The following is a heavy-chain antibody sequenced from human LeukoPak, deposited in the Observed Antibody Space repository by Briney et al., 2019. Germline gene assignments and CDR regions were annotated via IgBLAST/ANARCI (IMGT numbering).Heavy chain of an antibody. Sequence: SETLSLTCTVSGGSISSYYWSWIRQPPGKGLEWIGYIYYSGSTNYNPSLKSRVTISVDTSKNQFSLKLSSVAAADTAVYYCARVYSYGKEYYFDYWGQGTLVTVSS. CDR2: IYYSGST. D-gene: IGHD5-18*01. J-gene: IGHJ4*02. CDR3: ARVYSYGKEYYFDY. V-gene: IGHV4-59*08. CDR1: GGSISSYY.